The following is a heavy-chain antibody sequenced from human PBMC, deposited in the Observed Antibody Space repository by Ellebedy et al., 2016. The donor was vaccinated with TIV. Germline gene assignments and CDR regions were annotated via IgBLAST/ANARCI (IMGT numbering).Heavy chain of an antibody. D-gene: IGHD3-10*01. Sequence: GESLKISCVASGFTFSDHYMSWVRQAPGKGLEWVSAISGSGSSTYYADSVKGRFTISRDNSKNTLYLQMNSLRAEDTDVYYCAKGLNYPSMVRGVIPPPWYWGQGTLVTVSS. CDR1: GFTFSDHY. CDR2: ISGSGSST. J-gene: IGHJ4*02. V-gene: IGHV3-23*01. CDR3: AKGLNYPSMVRGVIPPPWY.